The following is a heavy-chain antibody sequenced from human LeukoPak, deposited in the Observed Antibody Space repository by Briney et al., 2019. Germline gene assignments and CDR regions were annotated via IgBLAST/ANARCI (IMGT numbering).Heavy chain of an antibody. V-gene: IGHV3-74*01. CDR1: GFTFSSYW. CDR2: INSDGSST. J-gene: IGHJ4*02. CDR3: ARAPQDYFDY. Sequence: GGSLRLSCAASGFTFSSYWMHWVRQAPGKGLVWVSRINSDGSSTTYADPVKGRFTISRDNAKNTLFLQMNSLRAEDTPVYYCARAPQDYFDYWGQGTLVTVSS. D-gene: IGHD2-15*01.